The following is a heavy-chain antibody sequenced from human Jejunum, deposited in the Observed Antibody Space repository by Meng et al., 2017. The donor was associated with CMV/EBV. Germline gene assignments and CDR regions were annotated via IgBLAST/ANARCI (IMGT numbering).Heavy chain of an antibody. CDR3: APATYYFDY. CDR1: GYTFTSYV. Sequence: QVQLLQSGGAVKRPGASVKISCKASGYTFTSYVMHWVRQAPGQKLEWMGRINTDNGITEYSQKFQGRVTITRDTSASTAYLELTSLRSEDTAVYFCAPATYYFDYWGQGTLVTVSS. V-gene: IGHV1-3*04. CDR2: INTDNGIT. D-gene: IGHD5-24*01. J-gene: IGHJ4*02.